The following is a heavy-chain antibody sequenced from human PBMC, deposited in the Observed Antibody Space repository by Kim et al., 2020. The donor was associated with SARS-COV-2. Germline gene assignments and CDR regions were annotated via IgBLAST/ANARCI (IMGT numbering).Heavy chain of an antibody. Sequence: YYTDAVKGRFTISRDDSKNTLFLQKNSLRPDDTAIYYCAKVRDGGNSGLGYWGPGTLVTVSS. D-gene: IGHD2-21*02. V-gene: IGHV3-30*02. CDR3: AKVRDGGNSGLGY. J-gene: IGHJ4*02.